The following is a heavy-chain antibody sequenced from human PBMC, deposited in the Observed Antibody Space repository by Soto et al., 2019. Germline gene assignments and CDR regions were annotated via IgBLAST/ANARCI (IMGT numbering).Heavy chain of an antibody. D-gene: IGHD3-10*01. V-gene: IGHV3-23*01. J-gene: IGHJ6*02. CDR1: GFTFSSYA. Sequence: GSLRLSCAASGFTFSSYAMSWVRQAPGKGLEWVSAISGSGGSTYYADSVKGRFTISRDNSKNTLYLQMNSLRAEDTAVYYCAKKDRFGESYYHYYGMDVWGQGTTVTVSS. CDR2: ISGSGGST. CDR3: AKKDRFGESYYHYYGMDV.